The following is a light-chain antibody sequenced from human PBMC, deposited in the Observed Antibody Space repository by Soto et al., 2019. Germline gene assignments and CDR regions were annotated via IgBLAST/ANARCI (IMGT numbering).Light chain of an antibody. CDR1: SSNIGSNS. CDR3: GTGDDSLNGRV. V-gene: IGLV1-44*01. CDR2: SNN. J-gene: IGLJ3*02. Sequence: QSVLTQPPSASGTPGQRVTISCFGSSSNIGSNSVNWYQQLPGTAPKLLIYSNNQRPSGVPDRFSGSKSGTSASLAISGLQSEDEADYYCGTGDDSLNGRVFGGGTKLTVL.